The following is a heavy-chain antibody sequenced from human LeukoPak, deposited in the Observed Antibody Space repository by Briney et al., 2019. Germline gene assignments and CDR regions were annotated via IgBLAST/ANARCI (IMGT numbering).Heavy chain of an antibody. Sequence: ASVKVSCKASGYTFSGNYMHWIRQAPGHGLEWMAWINPNSGGTNSAQKFQGRVTMTRDTSISTAYMELSSLTFDDTAVYYCGRGTIAVVAADLRTDQWGQGTLVIVSS. CDR3: GRGTIAVVAADLRTDQ. V-gene: IGHV1-2*02. D-gene: IGHD2-15*01. J-gene: IGHJ4*02. CDR2: INPNSGGT. CDR1: GYTFSGNY.